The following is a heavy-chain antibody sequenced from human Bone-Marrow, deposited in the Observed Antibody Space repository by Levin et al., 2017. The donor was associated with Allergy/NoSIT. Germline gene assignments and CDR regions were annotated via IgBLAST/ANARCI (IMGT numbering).Heavy chain of an antibody. CDR1: GASIRTDDYY. D-gene: IGHD3-10*01. J-gene: IGHJ4*02. V-gene: IGHV4-30-4*01. CDR3: ARDRGFGDYYGRHYIGSYFDY. Sequence: RPSETLSLTCTVSGASIRTDDYYWNWIRQAPGKGLEWIGYIYHSGTTSYNPSLQSRVTISVDTSKNQFSLNLTSVTVADTAVYYCARDRGFGDYYGRHYIGSYFDYWGQGTLVTVSS. CDR2: IYHSGTT.